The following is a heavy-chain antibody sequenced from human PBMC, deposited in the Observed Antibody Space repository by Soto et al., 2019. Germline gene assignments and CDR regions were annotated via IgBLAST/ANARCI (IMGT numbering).Heavy chain of an antibody. CDR3: AKENYENYPLFDY. J-gene: IGHJ4*02. CDR2: ISYDGTNK. CDR1: GFTFSTYG. V-gene: IGHV3-30*18. Sequence: QVQLVESGGGVVQPGRSLRLSCAASGFTFSTYGMHWVRQAPGKGLEWVAVISYDGTNKYYADSVKGRFTISRDNSKSTLYLQMNSLRAEDTALYYCAKENYENYPLFDYWGQGTLVTVSS. D-gene: IGHD3-3*01.